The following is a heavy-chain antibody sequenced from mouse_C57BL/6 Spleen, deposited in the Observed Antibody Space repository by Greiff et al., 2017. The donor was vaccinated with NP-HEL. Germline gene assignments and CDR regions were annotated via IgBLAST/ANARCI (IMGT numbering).Heavy chain of an antibody. D-gene: IGHD2-2*01. V-gene: IGHV5-6*01. CDR1: GFTFSSYG. CDR3: ARQGLEGGFAY. J-gene: IGHJ3*01. CDR2: ISSGGSYT. Sequence: EVMLVESGGDLVKPGGSLKLSCAASGFTFSSYGMSWVRQTPDKRLEWVATISSGGSYTYYPDSVKGRFTISRDNAKNTLYLQMSSLKSEDTAMYYCARQGLEGGFAYWGQGTLVTVSA.